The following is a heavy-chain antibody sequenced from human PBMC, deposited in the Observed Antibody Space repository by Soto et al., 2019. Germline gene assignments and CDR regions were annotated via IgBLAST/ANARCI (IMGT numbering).Heavy chain of an antibody. CDR1: GFTFSSYG. V-gene: IGHV3-23*01. CDR3: AKNRGNYDILTGYYTAYYYYGMDV. J-gene: IGHJ6*02. D-gene: IGHD3-9*01. Sequence: EVQLLESGGGLVQPGGSLRVSCAASGFTFSSYGMSWVRQAPGKGLEWVSGISGSGGSTYYADSVKGRFTISRDNSKNTLDLQMNSLRAEETAVYYCAKNRGNYDILTGYYTAYYYYGMDVWGQGTTVTVSS. CDR2: ISGSGGST.